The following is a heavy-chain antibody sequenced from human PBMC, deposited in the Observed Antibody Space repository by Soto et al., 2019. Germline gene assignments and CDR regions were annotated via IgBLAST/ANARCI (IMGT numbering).Heavy chain of an antibody. CDR3: ARGQGTVYYDSSGFPAPLDY. Sequence: SETLSLTYAVYGGSFSGYYWRWIRQPPGKGLEWIGEINHSGSTNYNPSLKSRVTISVDTSKNRFSLKLSSVTAADTAVYYCARGQGTVYYDSSGFPAPLDYWGQGTLVTVS. D-gene: IGHD3-22*01. V-gene: IGHV4-34*01. CDR2: INHSGST. CDR1: GGSFSGYY. J-gene: IGHJ4*02.